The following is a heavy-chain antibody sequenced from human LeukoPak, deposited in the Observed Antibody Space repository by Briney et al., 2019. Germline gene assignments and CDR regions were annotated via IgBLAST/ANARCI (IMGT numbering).Heavy chain of an antibody. D-gene: IGHD4-23*01. V-gene: IGHV1-69*13. CDR1: GGTFSSYA. CDR3: ASKHDYGGNSGADY. CDR2: IIPIFGTA. Sequence: SVKVSCKASGGTFSSYAISWVRQAPGQGLEWMGGIIPIFGTANYAQKFQGRVTITADESTSTAYMELSSLRSEDTAVYYCASKHDYGGNSGADYWGQGTLVTVSP. J-gene: IGHJ4*02.